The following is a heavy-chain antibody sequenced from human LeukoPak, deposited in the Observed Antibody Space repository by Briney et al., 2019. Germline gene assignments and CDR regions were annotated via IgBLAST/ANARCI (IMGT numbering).Heavy chain of an antibody. V-gene: IGHV4-59*01. CDR3: ARVRRIAVAGTGYYYYGMDV. CDR2: IYYSGGT. CDR1: GGSISSYY. J-gene: IGHJ6*02. Sequence: PSETLSLTCTVSGGSISSYYWSWIRQPPGKGLEWIGYIYYSGGTNYNPSLKSLVTISVDTSKNQFSLNLSSVTAADTAVYYCARVRRIAVAGTGYYYYGMDVWGQGTTVTVSS. D-gene: IGHD6-19*01.